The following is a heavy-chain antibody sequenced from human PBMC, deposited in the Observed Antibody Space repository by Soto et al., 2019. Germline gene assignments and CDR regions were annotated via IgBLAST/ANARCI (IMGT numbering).Heavy chain of an antibody. CDR1: GYSFTSYW. V-gene: IGHV5-51*01. CDR2: IYPGDSDT. Sequence: PGESLKISCKGSGYSFTSYWIGWVRQMPGKGLEWMGIIYPGDSDTRYSPSFQGQVTISADKSISTAYLQWSSLKASDTAMYYCARQEGCCSSTSCPPAWAGGYGMDVWGQGTTVTVSS. CDR3: ARQEGCCSSTSCPPAWAGGYGMDV. D-gene: IGHD2-2*01. J-gene: IGHJ6*02.